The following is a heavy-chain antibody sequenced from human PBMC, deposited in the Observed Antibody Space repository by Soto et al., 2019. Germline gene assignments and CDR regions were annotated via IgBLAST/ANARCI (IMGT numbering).Heavy chain of an antibody. V-gene: IGHV3-23*01. Sequence: EVQLLESGGGLVQPGGSLRLSCAASGFTFSSYAMSWVRQAPGKGLEWVSAISGSGGSTYYADSVKGRFTISRDNSKNTLYLQMNSLRAEDTAVYYCAKDCDTMVRGVILEGGWFDPWGQGTLVTVSS. D-gene: IGHD3-10*01. CDR3: AKDCDTMVRGVILEGGWFDP. CDR2: ISGSGGST. CDR1: GFTFSSYA. J-gene: IGHJ5*02.